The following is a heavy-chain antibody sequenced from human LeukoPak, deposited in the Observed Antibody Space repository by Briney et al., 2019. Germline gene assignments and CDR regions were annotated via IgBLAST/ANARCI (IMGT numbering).Heavy chain of an antibody. CDR2: IGGSGDST. V-gene: IGHV3-23*01. CDR3: AKLPTGYPNWFDP. J-gene: IGHJ5*02. D-gene: IGHD3-9*01. CDR1: GFTFSSYA. Sequence: PGGSLRLSCAASGFTFSSYAMGLVRQAPGKGLEWVSAIGGSGDSTYYTDSVTGRFTISRDNSKNTLYLQMNSLRAEDTALYYCAKLPTGYPNWFDPWGQGTLVTVSS.